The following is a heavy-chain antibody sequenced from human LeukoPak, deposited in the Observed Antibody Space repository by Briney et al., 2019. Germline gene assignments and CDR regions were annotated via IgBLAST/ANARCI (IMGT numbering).Heavy chain of an antibody. CDR1: GYTFTGYY. Sequence: GTSVKVSCKASGYTFTGYYMHWVRQAPGQGLEWMGWINPNSGGTNYALKFQGRVTMTRDTSISTAYMELSRLTSDDTAVYYCARVGEYGSGSYLLYWGQGTLVTVSS. J-gene: IGHJ4*02. CDR2: INPNSGGT. V-gene: IGHV1-2*02. D-gene: IGHD3-10*01. CDR3: ARVGEYGSGSYLLY.